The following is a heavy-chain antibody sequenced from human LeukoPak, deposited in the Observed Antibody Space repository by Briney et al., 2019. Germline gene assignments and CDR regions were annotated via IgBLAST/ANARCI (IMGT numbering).Heavy chain of an antibody. CDR1: GFTFSSYA. V-gene: IGHV3-23*01. D-gene: IGHD6-19*01. Sequence: PGGSLRLSCAAPGFTFSSYAMSWVRQAPGKGLEWVSAISGSGGSTYYADSVKGRFTISRDNSKNTLYLQMNSLRAEDTAVYYCAKMLSVAGIYYFDYWGQGTLVTVSS. CDR3: AKMLSVAGIYYFDY. CDR2: ISGSGGST. J-gene: IGHJ4*02.